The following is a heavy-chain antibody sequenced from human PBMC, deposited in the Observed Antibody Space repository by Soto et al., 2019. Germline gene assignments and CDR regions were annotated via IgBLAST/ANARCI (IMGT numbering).Heavy chain of an antibody. V-gene: IGHV4-4*07. CDR1: GGSISSYY. Sequence: PSETLSLTCTVSGGSISSYYWSRIRQPAGKGLEWIGRIYTSGSTNYNPSLKSRVTMSVDTSKNQFSLKLSSVTAADTAVYYCAREPLYYDFWSGYYQEYYFDYWGQGTLVTVSS. CDR3: AREPLYYDFWSGYYQEYYFDY. D-gene: IGHD3-3*01. J-gene: IGHJ4*02. CDR2: IYTSGST.